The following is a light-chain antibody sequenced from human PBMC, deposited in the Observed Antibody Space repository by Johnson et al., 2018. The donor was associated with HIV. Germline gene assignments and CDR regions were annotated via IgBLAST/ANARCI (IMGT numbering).Light chain of an antibody. CDR1: TSKIGNNY. CDR3: GTWDSSLRAYV. V-gene: IGLV1-51*01. CDR2: ENS. Sequence: QSVLTQPPSVSAAPGQKVTISCSGSTSKIGNNYVSWYQHLPGAAPKLLIYENSKRPSSIPDRFSGSKSGTSATLGITGLQTGDEAGYYCGTWDSSLRAYVFGTGTKVTVL. J-gene: IGLJ1*01.